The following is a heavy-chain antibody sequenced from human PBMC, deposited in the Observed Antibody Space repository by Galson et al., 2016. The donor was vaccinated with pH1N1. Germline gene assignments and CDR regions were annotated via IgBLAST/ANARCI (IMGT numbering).Heavy chain of an antibody. D-gene: IGHD3-10*01. V-gene: IGHV3-48*03. Sequence: SLRLSCAASGFTFSTYEMNWVRQAPGKGLEWISYISTSGSDKDYAGSVEGRFTISRDNANDLVYLQMNSLRVDDTAVYYRTRRGDRPILDAFDMWGQGTMVTVSS. CDR3: TRRGDRPILDAFDM. J-gene: IGHJ3*02. CDR1: GFTFSTYE. CDR2: ISTSGSDK.